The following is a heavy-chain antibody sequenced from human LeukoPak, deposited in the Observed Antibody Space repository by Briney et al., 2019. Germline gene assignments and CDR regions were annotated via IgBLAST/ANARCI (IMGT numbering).Heavy chain of an antibody. CDR3: ARHQDGYGDYFDF. CDR1: HGSISSGGYH. CDR2: IVSSGST. J-gene: IGHJ4*02. V-gene: IGHV4-61*02. D-gene: IGHD5-24*01. Sequence: SETLSLTCTVSHGSISSGGYHWSWFRQPAGKGLEWIGRIVSSGSTNSNPSLESRVTISIDTSMNHFSLKVSSVTAPGTAVYYCARHQDGYGDYFDFWGQGILVTVSS.